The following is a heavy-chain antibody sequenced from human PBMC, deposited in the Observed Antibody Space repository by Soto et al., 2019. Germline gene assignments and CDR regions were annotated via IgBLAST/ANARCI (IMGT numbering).Heavy chain of an antibody. CDR1: GFTFSTYW. CDR2: MNSDGSRS. J-gene: IGHJ4*02. V-gene: IGHV3-74*01. Sequence: EVQLVESGGGLVQPGGSLRLSCAASGFTFSTYWMHWVRQAPGKGLVWVSRMNSDGSRSDYADSVKGRFTISRDNARNTLYLQMNSLRAEDTAVYYCARDRNVVVPALFDYWGQGTLVTVSS. CDR3: ARDRNVVVPALFDY. D-gene: IGHD2-2*01.